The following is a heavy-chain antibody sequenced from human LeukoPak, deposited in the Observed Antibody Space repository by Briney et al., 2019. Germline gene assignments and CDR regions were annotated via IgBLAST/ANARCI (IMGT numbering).Heavy chain of an antibody. J-gene: IGHJ6*02. CDR3: ARGRGQLYYSLPDPAHGLDV. Sequence: GRSLRLSCAASGFTFSSYAMHWVRQAPGKGLEWVAVISYDGSNKYYADSVKGRFTISRDNAKNSLYLQMNSLRAEDTAVYYCARGRGQLYYSLPDPAHGLDVWGQGTTVTVSS. CDR1: GFTFSSYA. D-gene: IGHD1-26*01. CDR2: ISYDGSNK. V-gene: IGHV3-30-3*01.